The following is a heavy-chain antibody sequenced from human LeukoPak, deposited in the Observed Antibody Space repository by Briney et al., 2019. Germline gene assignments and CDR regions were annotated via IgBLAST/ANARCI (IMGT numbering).Heavy chain of an antibody. V-gene: IGHV4-59*01. D-gene: IGHD4-11*01. CDR3: AREGVTKYYFDC. Sequence: SETLSLTCTVSGGSISSYYWSWIRQPPGKGLEWIGYIYYSGSTDYNPSLKSRVTISVDTSKNQFSLKLSSVTAADTAVYYCAREGVTKYYFDCWGQGTLVTVSS. J-gene: IGHJ4*02. CDR2: IYYSGST. CDR1: GGSISSYY.